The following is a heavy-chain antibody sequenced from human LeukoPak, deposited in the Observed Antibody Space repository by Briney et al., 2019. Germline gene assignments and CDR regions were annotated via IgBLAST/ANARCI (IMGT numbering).Heavy chain of an antibody. CDR2: ISSSRSPI. CDR3: ARVNMVRGVLWFYYYMDV. CDR1: GFTFTTYS. J-gene: IGHJ6*03. V-gene: IGHV3-48*01. Sequence: GGSLRLSCAASGFTFTTYSMNWVRQAPGKGLEWVSYISSSRSPIYYADSVKGRFTISRDNAKNSLYLQMNSLRAEDTAVYYCARVNMVRGVLWFYYYMDVWGKGTTVTVSS. D-gene: IGHD3-10*01.